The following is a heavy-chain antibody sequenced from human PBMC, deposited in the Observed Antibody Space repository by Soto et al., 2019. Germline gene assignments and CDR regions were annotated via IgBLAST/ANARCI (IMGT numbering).Heavy chain of an antibody. V-gene: IGHV1-69*02. CDR1: GGTFSSYT. D-gene: IGHD5-12*01. Sequence: QVPLVQSGAEVKKPGSSVKVSCKASGGTFSSYTISWVRQAPGQGLEWMGRIIPILGIANYAQKFQGRVTITADKSTSTAYMELSSLRSEDTAVYYCARAGGYDHFDYWGQGTLVTVSS. J-gene: IGHJ4*02. CDR3: ARAGGYDHFDY. CDR2: IIPILGIA.